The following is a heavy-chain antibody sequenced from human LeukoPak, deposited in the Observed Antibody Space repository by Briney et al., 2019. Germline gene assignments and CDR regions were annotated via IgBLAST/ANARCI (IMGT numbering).Heavy chain of an antibody. J-gene: IGHJ4*02. D-gene: IGHD6-25*01. CDR1: GFTFSSYS. Sequence: GGSLRLSCAASGFTFSSYSMNWVRQAPGKGLEWVSSISSSSSYIYYADSVKGRFTISRDDAKNSLYLQMNSLRAEDTAVYYCARDQRIDDSDYWGQGTLVTVSS. CDR2: ISSSSSYI. V-gene: IGHV3-21*01. CDR3: ARDQRIDDSDY.